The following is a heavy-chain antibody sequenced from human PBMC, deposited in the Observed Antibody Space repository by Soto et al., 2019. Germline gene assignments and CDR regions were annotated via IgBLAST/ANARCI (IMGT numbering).Heavy chain of an antibody. CDR2: ISGHNGKT. J-gene: IGHJ4*02. CDR1: GYTFINHG. D-gene: IGHD6-13*01. CDR3: ARESYPLAYFFDY. V-gene: IGHV1-18*04. Sequence: QVQLVQSGGEVKKPGASVKVSCKASGYTFINHGISWVRQAPGQGLEWMGWISGHNGKTNYAQKFQGRVTMTTDTSTSTAFMEVRSLGSDDTALYYCARESYPLAYFFDYWGQGALVSVSS.